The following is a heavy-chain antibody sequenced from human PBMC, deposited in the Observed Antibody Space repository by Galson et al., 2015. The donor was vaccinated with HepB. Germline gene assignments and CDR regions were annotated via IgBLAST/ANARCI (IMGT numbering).Heavy chain of an antibody. CDR3: ARYPPGGRGMDV. Sequence: QSGAEVKKPGESLKISCRASGYNFTTYWIGWVRQVPGKGLEWVGLISPIDSKTRYSPAFEGRVTISADNSITTAYLRWNSLQASDTAMYYCARYPPGGRGMDVWGQGTTVTVSS. CDR1: GYNFTTYW. V-gene: IGHV5-51*01. J-gene: IGHJ6*02. D-gene: IGHD1-26*01. CDR2: ISPIDSKT.